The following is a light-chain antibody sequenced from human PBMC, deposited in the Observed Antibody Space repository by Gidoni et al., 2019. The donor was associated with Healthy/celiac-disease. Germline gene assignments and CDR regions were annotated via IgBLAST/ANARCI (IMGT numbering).Light chain of an antibody. CDR1: KLGDKY. CDR2: QER. V-gene: IGLV3-1*01. J-gene: IGLJ2*01. Sequence: SYALTQPPPVSVCPGQTASITCSGDKLGDKYACWYQQKPGQSRGRVIYQERKGPSGIPERFSGSNSGNTAPRTIRGTQAMDEADYYCQAWDSSTGVFGGGTKLTVL. CDR3: QAWDSSTGV.